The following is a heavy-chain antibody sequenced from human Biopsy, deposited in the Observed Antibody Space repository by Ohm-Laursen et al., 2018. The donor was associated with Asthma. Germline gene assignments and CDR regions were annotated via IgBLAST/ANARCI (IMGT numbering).Heavy chain of an antibody. CDR1: GDSFSNYA. V-gene: IGHV1-69*13. CDR3: ARGYSGSDRIVYYYSGLEV. CDR2: LIPVLGTP. D-gene: IGHD5-12*01. J-gene: IGHJ6*02. Sequence: SVSPSRKASGDSFSNYAISWVRQAPGQGLEWMGGLIPVLGTPDPAQMFEGRVTITADESTSTAYMELSSLSSEDTAVYYCARGYSGSDRIVYYYSGLEVWGQGTTVTVSS.